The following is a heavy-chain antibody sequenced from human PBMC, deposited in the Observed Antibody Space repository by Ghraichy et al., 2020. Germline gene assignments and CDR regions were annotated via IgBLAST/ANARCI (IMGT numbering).Heavy chain of an antibody. CDR1: GFTVSSNY. Sequence: GGSLRLSCAASGFTVSSNYMSWVRQAPGKGLEWVSVIYSGGSTYYADSVKGRFTISRDNSKNTLYLQMNSLRAEDTAVYYCARAIAARRYYYYYMDVWGKGTTVTVSS. CDR2: IYSGGST. J-gene: IGHJ6*03. V-gene: IGHV3-53*01. CDR3: ARAIAARRYYYYYMDV. D-gene: IGHD6-6*01.